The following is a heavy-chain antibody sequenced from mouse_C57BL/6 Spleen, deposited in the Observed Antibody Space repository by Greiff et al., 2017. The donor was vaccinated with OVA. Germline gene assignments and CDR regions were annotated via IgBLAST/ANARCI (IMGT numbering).Heavy chain of an antibody. CDR1: GYTFTSYW. D-gene: IGHD1-1*01. Sequence: QVQLKQPGAELVKPGASVKMSCKASGYTFTSYWITWVKQRPGQGLEWIGDIYPGSGSTNYNEKFKSKATLTVDTSSSTAYMQLSSLTSEDSAVYYCARWAYGSSSWFAYWGQGTLVTVSA. CDR2: IYPGSGST. J-gene: IGHJ3*01. CDR3: ARWAYGSSSWFAY. V-gene: IGHV1-55*01.